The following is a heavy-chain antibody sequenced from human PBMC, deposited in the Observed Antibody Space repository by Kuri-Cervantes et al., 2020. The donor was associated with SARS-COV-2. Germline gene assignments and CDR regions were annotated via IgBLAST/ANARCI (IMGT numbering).Heavy chain of an antibody. CDR1: GGSFSGYY. CDR3: ARGRDYYDSSGYSDSEYFQH. D-gene: IGHD3-22*01. V-gene: IGHV4-34*01. Sequence: GSLRLSCAVYGGSFSGYYWSWIRQPPGKGLEWIGEINHSGSTNYNPSLKSRVTISVDTSKNQFSLKLSSVSAADTAVYYCARGRDYYDSSGYSDSEYFQHWGQGTLVTVSS. J-gene: IGHJ1*01. CDR2: INHSGST.